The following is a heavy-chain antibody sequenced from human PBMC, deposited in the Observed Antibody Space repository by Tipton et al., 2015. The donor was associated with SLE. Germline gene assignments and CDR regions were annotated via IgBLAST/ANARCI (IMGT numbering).Heavy chain of an antibody. D-gene: IGHD2-2*01. V-gene: IGHV4-39*07. CDR3: ARSVTPAAIGWFDP. Sequence: TLSLTCTVSGGSIRSSSNYWGWIRQSPGKGLEWIGNIYYSGSTYYNPSLKSRVTISVDTSTNQFSLDLSSVTAADTAVYYCARSVTPAAIGWFDPWGQGTLVTVSS. CDR1: GGSIRSSSNY. J-gene: IGHJ5*02. CDR2: IYYSGST.